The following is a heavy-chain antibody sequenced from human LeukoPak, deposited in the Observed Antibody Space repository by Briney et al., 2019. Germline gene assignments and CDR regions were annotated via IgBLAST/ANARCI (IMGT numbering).Heavy chain of an antibody. V-gene: IGHV4-61*02. D-gene: IGHD6-13*01. CDR3: AGSIAAAGLDAFDI. CDR2: IYTSGST. CDR1: GGSISSGYYY. Sequence: SETLSLTCTASGGSISSGYYYWSWLRQPAGKGLEWIGRIYTSGSTNYNPSLKSRFTISVDTSKNQFSLKLSSVTAADTAVYYCAGSIAAAGLDAFDIWGQGTMVTVAS. J-gene: IGHJ3*02.